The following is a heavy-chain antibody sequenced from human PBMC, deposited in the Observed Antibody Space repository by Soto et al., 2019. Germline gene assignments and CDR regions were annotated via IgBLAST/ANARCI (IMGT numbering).Heavy chain of an antibody. J-gene: IGHJ6*02. CDR2: IIPVFGTT. Sequence: QVQLVQSGAEVKKPGSSVKVFCKASGGTFSNYTISWVRQAPGQGLEWMGGIIPVFGTTDYEQKFQGRVTITADGSTSTAYMKLSSLRSADTSVYYCARSSPYIVVRKPTGNQDYYGMEGWGQGTTYTVSS. V-gene: IGHV1-69*01. CDR3: ARSSPYIVVRKPTGNQDYYGMEG. CDR1: GGTFSNYT. D-gene: IGHD2-2*01.